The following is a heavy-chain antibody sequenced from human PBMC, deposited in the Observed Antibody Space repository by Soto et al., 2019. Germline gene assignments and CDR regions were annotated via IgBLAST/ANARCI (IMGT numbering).Heavy chain of an antibody. D-gene: IGHD6-6*01. CDR1: GYSSTSYW. CDR2: IYPGDSDT. CDR3: ARRFPYSSSSGRYYYYGMDV. Sequence: PGESLKISCKGSGYSSTSYWIGWVRQMPGKGLEWMGIIYPGDSDTRYSPSFQGQVTISADKSISTAYLQWSSLKASDTAMYYCARRFPYSSSSGRYYYYGMDVWGQGTTVTVSS. J-gene: IGHJ6*02. V-gene: IGHV5-51*01.